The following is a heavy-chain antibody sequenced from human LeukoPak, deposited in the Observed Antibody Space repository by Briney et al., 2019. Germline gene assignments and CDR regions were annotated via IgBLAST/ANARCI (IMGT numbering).Heavy chain of an antibody. D-gene: IGHD2-2*01. CDR3: ARYCSSTSCYASYYYYGMDV. CDR1: GFTFSDYY. V-gene: IGHV3-11*01. CDR2: ISSSGSTI. J-gene: IGHJ6*02. Sequence: KPGGSLRLSCAASGFTFSDYYMSWIRQAPGKGLEWVSYISSSGSTIYYADSVKGRFTISRDNAKNSLYLQINSLRAEDTAVYYCARYCSSTSCYASYYYYGMDVWGQGTTVTVSS.